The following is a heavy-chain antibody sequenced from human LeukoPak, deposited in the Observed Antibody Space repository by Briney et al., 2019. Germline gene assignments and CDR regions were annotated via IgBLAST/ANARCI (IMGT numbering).Heavy chain of an antibody. CDR3: ARDYYGSGSHPNWFDP. D-gene: IGHD3-10*01. CDR1: GGSISSYY. CDR2: IYTSGST. V-gene: IGHV4-4*07. J-gene: IGHJ5*02. Sequence: SETLSLTCTVSGGSISSYYWSWIRQPAGKGLEWIGRIYTSGSTNYNPSLKSRVTTSLDTSKNQFSLKLSSVTAADMAVYYCARDYYGSGSHPNWFDPWGQGTLVTVSS.